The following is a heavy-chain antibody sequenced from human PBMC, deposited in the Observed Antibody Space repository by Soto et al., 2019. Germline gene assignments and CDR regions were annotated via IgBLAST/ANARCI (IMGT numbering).Heavy chain of an antibody. CDR3: ARDQSDSGGTDV. CDR1: GGSISSFY. J-gene: IGHJ6*02. CDR2: IYYSGST. V-gene: IGHV4-59*01. Sequence: SETLSLTCTVSGGSISSFYWSWIRQPPGKGLEWIGYIYYSGSTNYNPSLKSRVTLSVDTSRNQFSLRLSSLTAADTAVYYCARDQSDSGGTDVWGQGTTVTV. D-gene: IGHD2-21*02.